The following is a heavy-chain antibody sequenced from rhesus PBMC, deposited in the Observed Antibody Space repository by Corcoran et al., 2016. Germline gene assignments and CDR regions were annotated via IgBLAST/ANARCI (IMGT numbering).Heavy chain of an antibody. CDR2: IKNKADGGTE. CDR3: TRETIAAADY. J-gene: IGHJ4*01. D-gene: IGHD6-31*01. V-gene: IGHV3S11*01. Sequence: EVQLVESGGGLVQPGGSLRLSCAASGFTFSNYWMSWVRQAPGKGLEWVGCIKNKADGGTEANAESVKVRCMISRDDAKNTLYLQMNSLKIEDTAVYDCTRETIAAADYWGQGVLVTVSS. CDR1: GFTFSNYW.